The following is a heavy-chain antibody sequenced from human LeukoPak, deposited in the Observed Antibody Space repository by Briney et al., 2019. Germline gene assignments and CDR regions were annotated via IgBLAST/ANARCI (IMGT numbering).Heavy chain of an antibody. CDR2: IYYTGST. CDR3: ARDRELGY. Sequence: ASETLSLTCTVSGGSISRDYWSWIRQPPGKGLEWIGYIYYTGSTNYNPSLKSRVTISVDTSKNQFSLKLSSVTAADTAVYYCARDRELGYWGQGTLVTVSS. CDR1: GGSISRDY. J-gene: IGHJ4*02. D-gene: IGHD3-10*01. V-gene: IGHV4-59*01.